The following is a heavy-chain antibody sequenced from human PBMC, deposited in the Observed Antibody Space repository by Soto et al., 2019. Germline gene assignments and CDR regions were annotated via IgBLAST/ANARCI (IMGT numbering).Heavy chain of an antibody. CDR1: GGSISSSSYY. J-gene: IGHJ4*02. V-gene: IGHV4-39*01. D-gene: IGHD5-12*01. Sequence: QLQLQESGPGLVKPSETLSLTCTVSGGSISSSSYYWGWIRQPPGKGLEWIGNVFYSGSTYYNRSLRSRVTMSVDTSKNQFSLKLGCVTAADTAVYYWASSQRGSYFDYWGQGTLVTVSS. CDR3: ASSQRGSYFDY. CDR2: VFYSGST.